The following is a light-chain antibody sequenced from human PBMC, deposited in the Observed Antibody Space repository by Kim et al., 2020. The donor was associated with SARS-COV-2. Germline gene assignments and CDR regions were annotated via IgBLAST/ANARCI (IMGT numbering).Light chain of an antibody. CDR3: AAWDDSLSGYV. CDR2: RNN. J-gene: IGLJ1*01. CDR1: SSNIGSNY. Sequence: GQRITISCSGSSSNIGSNYVYWYQQLPGTAPKLLIYRNNQRPSGVPDRFSGSKSGTSASLAISGLRSEDEADYYCAAWDDSLSGYVFGTGTKVTVL. V-gene: IGLV1-47*01.